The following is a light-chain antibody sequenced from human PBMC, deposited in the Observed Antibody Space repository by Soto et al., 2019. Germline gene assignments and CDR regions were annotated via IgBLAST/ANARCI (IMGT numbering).Light chain of an antibody. CDR2: DTS. CDR3: QQYGTSEII. CDR1: QTLSNSF. J-gene: IGKJ5*01. V-gene: IGKV3-20*01. Sequence: EIVLTQSPGTVSLSPFEIATLSFMASQTLSNSFIAWYQQKPGQAPRLLIYDTSSRATGVPDRYSASGSGTDFTLTISRLEPEDFAVFFCQQYGTSEIIFGQGTRLEIK.